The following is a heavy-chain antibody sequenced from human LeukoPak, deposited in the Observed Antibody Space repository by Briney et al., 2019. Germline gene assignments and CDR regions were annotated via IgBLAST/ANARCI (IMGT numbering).Heavy chain of an antibody. J-gene: IGHJ5*02. V-gene: IGHV3-23*01. Sequence: GGSLRLSCAASGFTFSSYAMSWVRQAPGKGLEWVSGISGSGDNTYYADSVKGRFTISRDNSKNTLYLQMNSLRADDTAVYYCAKGGLVHRFDPWGQGTLVTVSS. CDR2: ISGSGDNT. CDR3: AKGGLVHRFDP. CDR1: GFTFSSYA.